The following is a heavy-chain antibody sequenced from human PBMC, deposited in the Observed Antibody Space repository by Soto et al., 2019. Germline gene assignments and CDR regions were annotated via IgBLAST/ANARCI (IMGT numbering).Heavy chain of an antibody. CDR3: ARVSSSWSYGMDV. V-gene: IGHV4-34*01. CDR1: GGSFSGYY. J-gene: IGHJ6*02. Sequence: QVQLQQWGAGLLKPSETLSLTCAVYGGSFSGYYWSWIRQPPGKGLEWIGEINHSGSTNYNPSLKSRVTISVDTSKNQFSLKLSSVTAADTAVYYCARVSSSWSYGMDVWAKGPRSPSP. CDR2: INHSGST. D-gene: IGHD6-13*01.